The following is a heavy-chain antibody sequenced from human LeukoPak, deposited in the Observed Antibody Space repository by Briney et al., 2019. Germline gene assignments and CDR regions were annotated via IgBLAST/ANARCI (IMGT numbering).Heavy chain of an antibody. Sequence: GGSLRLSCEGSAFIFSGHWMNWVRQTPGKGLEWVASIKEDGSERQYVDSVKGRFSISRDNTKGSLFLQLNSLRAEDTAVYYCARDYGSDSSGYPVDYWGQGTLVTVSS. CDR2: IKEDGSER. D-gene: IGHD3-22*01. CDR3: ARDYGSDSSGYPVDY. CDR1: AFIFSGHW. J-gene: IGHJ4*02. V-gene: IGHV3-7*01.